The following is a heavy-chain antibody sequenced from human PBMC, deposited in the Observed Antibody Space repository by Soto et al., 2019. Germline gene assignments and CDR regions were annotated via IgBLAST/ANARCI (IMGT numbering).Heavy chain of an antibody. CDR2: INPSLGTT. Sequence: ASLQVSCTASASTLPTYYRSCVRQAHVQGLEWLGMINPSLGTTPYAQKVQGRLTLTSDTSTSTAYMELGGLTSEDTAVYYCARVMLTTVVTSKGLDVWGQGTSVNGAS. J-gene: IGHJ6*02. CDR1: ASTLPTYY. D-gene: IGHD2-21*02. V-gene: IGHV1-46*01. CDR3: ARVMLTTVVTSKGLDV.